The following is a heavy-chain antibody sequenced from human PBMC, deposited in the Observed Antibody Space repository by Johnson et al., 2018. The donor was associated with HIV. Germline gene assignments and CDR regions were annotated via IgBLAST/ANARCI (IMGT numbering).Heavy chain of an antibody. Sequence: VQLVESGGALVQPGGSLRLSCAASGFPFRNYGMHWVRQAPGKGLEWVSSIGGSGTNTYYPDSMKGRFTIARDNSKNSLYLQLTSLRDDDTAVYYCAKTMAQGEYAFDVWGQGTLVTVSS. J-gene: IGHJ3*01. CDR2: IGGSGTNT. D-gene: IGHD3-10*01. V-gene: IGHV3-23*04. CDR1: GFPFRNYG. CDR3: AKTMAQGEYAFDV.